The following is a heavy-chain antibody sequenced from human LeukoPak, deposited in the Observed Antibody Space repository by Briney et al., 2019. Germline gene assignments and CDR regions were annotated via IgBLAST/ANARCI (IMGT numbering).Heavy chain of an antibody. V-gene: IGHV1-18*01. CDR2: ISAYNGNT. J-gene: IGHJ4*02. CDR3: ARDRSDCSGGSCYPGSAY. D-gene: IGHD2-15*01. Sequence: ASVKVSCKASGYTFTSFGFNWMRQAPGQGLEWMGWISAYNGNTNYAQKFQGRVTITADKSTSTAYMELSSLRSEDTAVYYCARDRSDCSGGSCYPGSAYWGQGALVTVSS. CDR1: GYTFTSFG.